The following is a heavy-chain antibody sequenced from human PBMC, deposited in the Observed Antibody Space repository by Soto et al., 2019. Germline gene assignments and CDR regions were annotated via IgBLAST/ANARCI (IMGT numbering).Heavy chain of an antibody. CDR3: AKDVGYYYGSTLYY. J-gene: IGHJ4*02. D-gene: IGHD3-10*01. CDR1: GFTFDDYA. CDR2: ISWNSGSI. V-gene: IGHV3-9*01. Sequence: GGSLRLSCAASGFTFDDYAMHWVRQAPGKGLEWVSGISWNSGSIGYADSVKGRFTISRDNSKNTLYLQMNSLRAEDTAVYYCAKDVGYYYGSTLYYWGQGTLVTVSS.